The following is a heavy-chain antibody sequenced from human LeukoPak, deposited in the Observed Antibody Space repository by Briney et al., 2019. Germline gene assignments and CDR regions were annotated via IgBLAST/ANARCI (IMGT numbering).Heavy chain of an antibody. Sequence: GGSLRLSCAASGFTFSSYSMNWVRQAPGKGLEWVSSISSSSSYIYYADSVKGRFTISRDNAKNSLYLQMNSLRAEDTAVYYCARIEYSSSWYDYYYYYMDVWGKGTTVTISS. CDR3: ARIEYSSSWYDYYYYYMDV. CDR2: ISSSSSYI. V-gene: IGHV3-21*01. D-gene: IGHD6-13*01. J-gene: IGHJ6*03. CDR1: GFTFSSYS.